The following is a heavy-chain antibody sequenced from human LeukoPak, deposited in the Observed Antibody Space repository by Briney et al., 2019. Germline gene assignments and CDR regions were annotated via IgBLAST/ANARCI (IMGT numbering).Heavy chain of an antibody. CDR2: ISAYNGNT. Sequence: GASVKVSCKASGYTFTSYGISWVRQAPGQGLEWMGWISAYNGNTNYAQKLQGRVTMTTDTSTSTAYMELRSLRSDDTAVYYCARASNYDILTGYEDPWGQGTLVTVSS. CDR3: ARASNYDILTGYEDP. J-gene: IGHJ5*02. V-gene: IGHV1-18*04. D-gene: IGHD3-9*01. CDR1: GYTFTSYG.